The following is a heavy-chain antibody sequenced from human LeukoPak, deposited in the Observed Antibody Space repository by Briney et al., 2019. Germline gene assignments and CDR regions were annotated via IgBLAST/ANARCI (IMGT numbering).Heavy chain of an antibody. CDR2: IIPILGIA. CDR3: ARVDTAMVTVDY. CDR1: GGTFSSYA. Sequence: ASVKVSCKASGGTFSSYAISWVRQAPGQGLEWMGRIIPILGIANYAQKFQGRVTITADKSTSTAYMELSSLRSEDTAVYYCARVDTAMVTVDYWGQGTLVTVSS. J-gene: IGHJ4*02. D-gene: IGHD5-18*01. V-gene: IGHV1-69*04.